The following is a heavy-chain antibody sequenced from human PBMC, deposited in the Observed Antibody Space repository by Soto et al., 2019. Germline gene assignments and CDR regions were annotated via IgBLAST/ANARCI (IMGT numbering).Heavy chain of an antibody. CDR1: GFTFRKYA. Sequence: EVQLLESGGGLGQPGGSLRLSCTASGFTFRKYAMSWVRQAPGKGLEWISGISDSDDDTYYADSVRGRFTISRDNSKNTLYLQMNSLRGDDTAVYYCEKDGGVSARYFDTWGQGTLVTVSS. V-gene: IGHV3-23*01. D-gene: IGHD2-8*01. J-gene: IGHJ4*02. CDR2: ISDSDDDT. CDR3: EKDGGVSARYFDT.